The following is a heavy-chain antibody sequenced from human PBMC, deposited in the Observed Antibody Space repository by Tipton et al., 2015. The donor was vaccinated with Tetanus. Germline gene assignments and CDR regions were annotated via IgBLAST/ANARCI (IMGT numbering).Heavy chain of an antibody. D-gene: IGHD2-15*01. J-gene: IGHJ4*02. CDR2: IYISGKT. CDR3: ARVYCSGGSCYDGWGD. V-gene: IGHV4-4*07. CDR1: GGSISDYY. Sequence: LRLSCTVSGGSISDYYWSWIRQPAGKGLEWIGRIYISGKTYYNPSLKSRITMSVDASKNQFSLKLSSVTAADTAVYYCARVYCSGGSCYDGWGDWGQGTLVTVSS.